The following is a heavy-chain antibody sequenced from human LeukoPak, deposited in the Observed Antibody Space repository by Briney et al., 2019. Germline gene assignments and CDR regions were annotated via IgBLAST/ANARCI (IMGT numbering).Heavy chain of an antibody. CDR2: ISSNGGST. V-gene: IGHV3-64D*09. CDR3: VKGVQYSGSYYTFDY. CDR1: GFTFSSYA. Sequence: GGSLRLSCSASGFTFSSYAMHWVRQAPGKGLEYVSAISSNGGSTYYADSVKGGFTISRDNSKNTLYLQMSSLRAEDTAVYYCVKGVQYSGSYYTFDYWGQGTLVAVSS. J-gene: IGHJ4*02. D-gene: IGHD1-26*01.